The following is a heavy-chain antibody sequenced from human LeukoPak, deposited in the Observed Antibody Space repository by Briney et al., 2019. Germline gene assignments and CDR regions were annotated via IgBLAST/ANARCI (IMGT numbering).Heavy chain of an antibody. D-gene: IGHD3-9*01. V-gene: IGHV3-30*04. Sequence: GRSLRLSCAASGFTFSSYAMHWVRQAPGKGLEWVAVISYDGSNKYYADSVKGRFTISRDNSKNTLYLQMNSLRAEDTAVYYCARDLEDYDILTGYPDHWGQGTLVTVSS. CDR1: GFTFSSYA. CDR3: ARDLEDYDILTGYPDH. CDR2: ISYDGSNK. J-gene: IGHJ4*02.